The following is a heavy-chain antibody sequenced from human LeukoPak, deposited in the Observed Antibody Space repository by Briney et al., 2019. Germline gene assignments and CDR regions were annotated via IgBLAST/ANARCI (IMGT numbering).Heavy chain of an antibody. J-gene: IGHJ4*02. CDR3: AKGIEYSSASPFDY. V-gene: IGHV3-23*01. D-gene: IGHD6-6*01. CDR1: GFTFSSYA. Sequence: GGSLRLSCAASGFTFSSYAMSWVRRAPGKGLEWVSNIYGSGGTTYYADSVKGRFTISRDNSKNTLYLQMNTLRAEDTAVYYCAKGIEYSSASPFDYWGQGTLVTVSS. CDR2: IYGSGGTT.